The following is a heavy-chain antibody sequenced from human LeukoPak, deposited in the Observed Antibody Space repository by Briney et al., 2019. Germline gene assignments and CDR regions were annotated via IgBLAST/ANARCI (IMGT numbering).Heavy chain of an antibody. CDR1: GFTFSSYA. J-gene: IGHJ4*02. D-gene: IGHD5-18*01. CDR3: ARGLDTAMAGFDY. Sequence: GRSLRLSCAASGFTFSSYAMHWVRQAPGKGLEWVAVISYGGSNTYYADSVKGRFTISRDNSKNTLYLQMNSLRAEDTAVYYCARGLDTAMAGFDYWGQGTLVTVSS. V-gene: IGHV3-30*04. CDR2: ISYGGSNT.